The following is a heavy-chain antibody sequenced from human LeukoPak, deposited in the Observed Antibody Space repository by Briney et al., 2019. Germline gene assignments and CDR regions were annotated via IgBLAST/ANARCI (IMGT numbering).Heavy chain of an antibody. CDR2: INPSGGST. J-gene: IGHJ6*03. CDR1: GYTFTSYY. Sequence: GASVKVSCKASGYTFTSYYMHWVRQAPGQGLEWMGIINPSGGSTSYEQKFQGRVTMTRDTSTSTVYMELSSLRSEDTAVYYCARDREWGESSSSSAGHYYYYYYMDVWGKGTTVTVSS. V-gene: IGHV1-46*01. CDR3: ARDREWGESSSSSAGHYYYYYYMDV. D-gene: IGHD6-6*01.